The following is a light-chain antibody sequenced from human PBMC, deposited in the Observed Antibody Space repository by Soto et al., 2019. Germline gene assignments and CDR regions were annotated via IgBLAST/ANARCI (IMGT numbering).Light chain of an antibody. CDR3: SSYTSSSTLVV. Sequence: QCVLTQPASVSGSAGQSITISCNGTSSDVGVYNHVSWYQQHPGKAPKLMIYDVSNRPSGVSNRFSGSKSGNTASLTISGLQPEDEADYYCSSYTSSSTLVVFGTGTKVTVL. V-gene: IGLV2-14*01. CDR2: DVS. CDR1: SSDVGVYNH. J-gene: IGLJ1*01.